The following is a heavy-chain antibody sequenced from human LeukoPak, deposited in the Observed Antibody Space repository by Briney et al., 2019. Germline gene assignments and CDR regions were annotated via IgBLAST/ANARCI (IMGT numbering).Heavy chain of an antibody. V-gene: IGHV4-34*01. J-gene: IGHJ4*02. Sequence: SETLSLTCAVYVDSFSDHYWTWIRQPPGKGLDWIGEIHHSGSTNYRLSLKSRVSISVDRSKNQFSLKLTSVTAADTAVYYCARSPATSWSNFDYWGQGTLVTVSS. D-gene: IGHD2-2*01. CDR2: IHHSGST. CDR1: VDSFSDHY. CDR3: ARSPATSWSNFDY.